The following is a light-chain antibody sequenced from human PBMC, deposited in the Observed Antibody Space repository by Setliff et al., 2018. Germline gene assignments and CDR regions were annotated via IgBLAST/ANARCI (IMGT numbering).Light chain of an antibody. CDR3: SSYAGSDNYV. V-gene: IGLV2-8*01. J-gene: IGLJ1*01. CDR1: SRDVGGYNF. Sequence: QSALAQPPSASGSPGQSVTISCTGTSRDVGGYNFVPWYQQHPGKAPKLIISEVTERPSGVPDRFSGSKSGNTASLTVSGLQAEDEADYYCSSYAGSDNYVFGTGTKVTVL. CDR2: EVT.